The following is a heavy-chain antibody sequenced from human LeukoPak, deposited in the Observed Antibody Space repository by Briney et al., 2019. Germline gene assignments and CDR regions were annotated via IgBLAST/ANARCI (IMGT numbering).Heavy chain of an antibody. Sequence: SVKVSCKASGGTFSNYAISWVRQAPGQGLEWMGGIIPIFGTANYAQKFQGRVTITADESTSTAYMELSSLRSEDTAVYYCAREGNEAVAGTGAFDIWGQGTMVTVSS. V-gene: IGHV1-69*13. CDR2: IIPIFGTA. CDR3: AREGNEAVAGTGAFDI. CDR1: GGTFSNYA. D-gene: IGHD6-19*01. J-gene: IGHJ3*02.